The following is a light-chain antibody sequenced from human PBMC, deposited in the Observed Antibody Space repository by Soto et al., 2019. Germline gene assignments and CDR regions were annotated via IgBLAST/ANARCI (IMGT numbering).Light chain of an antibody. CDR1: SSDVGGYNY. V-gene: IGLV2-14*03. J-gene: IGLJ1*01. Sequence: QSALTQPASVSGSPGQSITISCTGTSSDVGGYNYVSWYQQHPGKAPKLIIYDVSYRPSGVSNRFSGSKSGNTASLTISGLQAEDEADYFWSSYSRRSTYVFGTGTKVTVL. CDR2: DVS. CDR3: SSYSRRSTYV.